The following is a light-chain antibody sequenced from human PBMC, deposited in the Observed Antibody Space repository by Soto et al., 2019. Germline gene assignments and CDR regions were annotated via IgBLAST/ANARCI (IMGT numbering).Light chain of an antibody. CDR2: EDI. CDR3: CSYATTYTFV. Sequence: SVLTQPASVSGSPGQSITISCTGTISDVGSYNLVSWYQQHPGKAPRLLIYEDIKRPSGVSNRFSGSKSGYTASLTISGLQAEDEADYYCCSYATTYTFVFGTGTKVTVL. V-gene: IGLV2-23*01. CDR1: ISDVGSYNL. J-gene: IGLJ1*01.